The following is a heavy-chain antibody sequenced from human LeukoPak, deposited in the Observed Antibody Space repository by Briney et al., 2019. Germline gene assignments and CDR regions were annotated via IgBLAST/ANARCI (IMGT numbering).Heavy chain of an antibody. CDR1: GGSFSDYY. V-gene: IGHV4-34*01. CDR3: SRGRRITMVRGLRLGAFDI. Sequence: SETLSLTCAVYGGSFSDYYWSWIRQPPGKGLEWIGEINHSGSTNYNPSLKSRVTISVDTSKNQFSLKLSSVTAADTAVHYCSRGRRITMVRGLRLGAFDIWGQGTMVTVSS. CDR2: INHSGST. J-gene: IGHJ3*02. D-gene: IGHD3-10*01.